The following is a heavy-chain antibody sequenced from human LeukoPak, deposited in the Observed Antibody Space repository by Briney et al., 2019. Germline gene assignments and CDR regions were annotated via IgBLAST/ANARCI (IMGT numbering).Heavy chain of an antibody. CDR3: ARDRSYDFDY. CDR1: GFTFSSYS. V-gene: IGHV3-21*01. J-gene: IGHJ4*02. Sequence: GGSLRLSCAASGFTFSSYSMNWVRQAPGKGLEWVSSISSSSSYKYYADSVKGRFTISRDNAKNSLYLQMNSLRAEDTAVYYCARDRSYDFDYWGQGTLVTVSS. CDR2: ISSSSSYK. D-gene: IGHD3-16*01.